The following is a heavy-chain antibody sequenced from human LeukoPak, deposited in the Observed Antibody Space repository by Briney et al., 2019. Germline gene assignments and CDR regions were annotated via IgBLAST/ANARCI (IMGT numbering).Heavy chain of an antibody. CDR3: VKDDSYYYDSGIYPY. Sequence: PGGSLRLSCSASGFTFSSFALHWVRQAPGKGLEYVSGISNTGVSTYYADSVTGRFTISRDNSKNTLYLQMGSLRAEDTAIYYCVKDDSYYYDSGIYPYWGQGTLVTVS. CDR2: ISNTGVST. J-gene: IGHJ4*02. CDR1: GFTFSSFA. V-gene: IGHV3-64D*06. D-gene: IGHD3-10*01.